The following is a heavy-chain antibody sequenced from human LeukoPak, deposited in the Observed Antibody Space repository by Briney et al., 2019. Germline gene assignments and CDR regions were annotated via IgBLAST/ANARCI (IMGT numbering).Heavy chain of an antibody. V-gene: IGHV4-39*01. J-gene: IGHJ4*02. CDR1: GGSISSSSYY. CDR2: IYYSGST. CDR3: ARLFRGGYDFDY. Sequence: PSETLSLTCTVSGGSISSSSYYWGWIRQPPGKGLEWIGSIYYSGSTYYNPSLKSRVTISVDTSKNQFSLKLSSVTAADTAVYYCARLFRGGYDFDYWGQGTLVTVSS. D-gene: IGHD5-12*01.